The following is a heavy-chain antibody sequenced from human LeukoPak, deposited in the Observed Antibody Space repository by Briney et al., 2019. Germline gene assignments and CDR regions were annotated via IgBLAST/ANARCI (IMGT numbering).Heavy chain of an antibody. Sequence: ASVKVSCKASGYTFTSYDINWVRQATGQGLEWMGWMNPNSGSTGYAQKFQGRVTMTRNTSISTAYMELSSLRSEDTAVYYCARKDELRFLEWFPRLHKYGMDVWGQGTTVTVSS. CDR3: ARKDELRFLEWFPRLHKYGMDV. CDR2: MNPNSGST. J-gene: IGHJ6*02. V-gene: IGHV1-8*01. D-gene: IGHD3-3*01. CDR1: GYTFTSYD.